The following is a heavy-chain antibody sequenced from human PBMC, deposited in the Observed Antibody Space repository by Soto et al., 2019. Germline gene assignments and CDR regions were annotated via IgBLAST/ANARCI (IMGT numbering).Heavy chain of an antibody. V-gene: IGHV1-2*02. CDR2: INPNSGGT. J-gene: IGHJ5*02. D-gene: IGHD2-2*01. CDR1: GYTFTGYY. CDR3: ARGSIVVVPAVYVAIGCP. Sequence: QVQLVQSGAEVKKPGASVKVSCKASGYTFTGYYMHWVRQAPGQGLEWMGWINPNSGGTNYAQKFRGRVTMTRDTSISTAYMELSRLRSDDTAVYYCARGSIVVVPAVYVAIGCPWGQGTLVTVSS.